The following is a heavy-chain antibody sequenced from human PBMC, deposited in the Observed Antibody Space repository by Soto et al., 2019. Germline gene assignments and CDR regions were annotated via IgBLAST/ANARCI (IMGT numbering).Heavy chain of an antibody. CDR3: GVIIIYGRSFDC. J-gene: IGHJ4*02. D-gene: IGHD3-10*01. V-gene: IGHV1-46*01. CDR2: INPSGGST. CDR1: GYTFTIYY. Sequence: ASVKVSCKASGYTFTIYYMHWVRQAPGQGLEWMGIINPSGGSTSYAQKFQGRVTMTRDTSTSTVYMELSSLRSEDTAVYYCGVIIIYGRSFDCWGQGTLVTVSS.